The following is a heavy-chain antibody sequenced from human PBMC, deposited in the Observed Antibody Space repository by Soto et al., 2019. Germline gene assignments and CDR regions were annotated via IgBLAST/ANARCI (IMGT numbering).Heavy chain of an antibody. CDR2: IHSSGTT. Sequence: GGSLRLSCTVSGFTVSSKYMSWVRHAPGKGLEWVSVIHSSGTTYYADSVKDRFTISRDSSKNTLYLQMNSLRAEDTAVYYCARDLQGYYPSGSFSDYWGQGT. J-gene: IGHJ4*02. D-gene: IGHD3-10*01. CDR3: ARDLQGYYPSGSFSDY. V-gene: IGHV3-66*01. CDR1: GFTVSSKY.